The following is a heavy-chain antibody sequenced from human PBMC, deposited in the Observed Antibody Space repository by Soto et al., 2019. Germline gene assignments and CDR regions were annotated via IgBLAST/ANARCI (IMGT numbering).Heavy chain of an antibody. CDR2: IYHSGST. Sequence: SETLSLTCAVSGGSIGSGGYSWSWIRQPPGKGVEWIGYIYHSGSTYYNPSLKSRVTISVNRTKNQFSLKLSSVTAADTAVFYCVRGRSYRVYDFWGPATLFIVSS. D-gene: IGHD5-12*01. CDR1: GGSIGSGGYS. CDR3: VRGRSYRVYDF. V-gene: IGHV4-30-2*01. J-gene: IGHJ4*02.